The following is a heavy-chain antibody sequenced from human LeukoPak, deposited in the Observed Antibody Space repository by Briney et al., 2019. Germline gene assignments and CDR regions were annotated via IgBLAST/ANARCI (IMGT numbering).Heavy chain of an antibody. J-gene: IGHJ3*02. V-gene: IGHV3-66*01. Sequence: PGGSLRLSCAASGFTVSSTYMSWVRHIPGKGLEGVSVISSGGNTYYTDSVKGRFTISRDGSKNTLYLQMNSLRVEDTAVYYCARGSVVTSWAFDIWGQGTMVTVSS. D-gene: IGHD2-21*02. CDR1: GFTVSSTY. CDR2: ISSGGNT. CDR3: ARGSVVTSWAFDI.